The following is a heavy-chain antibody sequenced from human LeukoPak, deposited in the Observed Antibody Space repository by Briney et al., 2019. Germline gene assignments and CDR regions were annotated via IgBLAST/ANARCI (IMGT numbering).Heavy chain of an antibody. D-gene: IGHD1-26*01. V-gene: IGHV1-2*02. CDR2: INPNSGGT. Sequence: GASVKVSCKASGHTFTGYYMHWVRQAPGQGLEWMGWINPNSGGTNYAQNFQGRVTMTRDTSISTAYMELSRLRSDDTAVYYCAREVEWEPHYFDYWGQGTLVTVSS. CDR3: AREVEWEPHYFDY. J-gene: IGHJ4*02. CDR1: GHTFTGYY.